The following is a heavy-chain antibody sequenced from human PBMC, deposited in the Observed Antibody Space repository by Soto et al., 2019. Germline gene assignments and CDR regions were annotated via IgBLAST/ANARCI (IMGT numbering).Heavy chain of an antibody. J-gene: IGHJ4*02. D-gene: IGHD4-4*01. CDR3: ARGSNSNFEGPIV. Sequence: SETLYLTFSVSGGTIGDYSWNLIRQPPGKGLEWIGYIFYRGETKYNPSHSLWSRVTISTDTSKNQVSLTLTSVTAEDTAVYYCARGSNSNFEGPIVWGQGTLVTVYS. CDR2: IFYRGET. CDR1: GGTIGDYS. V-gene: IGHV4-59*13.